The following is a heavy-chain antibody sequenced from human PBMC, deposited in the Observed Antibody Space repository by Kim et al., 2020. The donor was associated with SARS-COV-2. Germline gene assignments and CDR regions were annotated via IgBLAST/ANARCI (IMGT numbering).Heavy chain of an antibody. D-gene: IGHD3-22*01. J-gene: IGHJ3*02. CDR3: ARAHLYYDSSGYYYIDAFDI. CDR2: IYSGGST. V-gene: IGHV3-53*01. CDR1: GFTVSSNY. Sequence: GGSLRLSCAASGFTVSSNYMSWVRQAPGKGLEWVSVIYSGGSTYYADSVKGRFTISRDNSKNTLYLQMNSLRAEDTAVYYCARAHLYYDSSGYYYIDAFDIWGQGTMVTVSS.